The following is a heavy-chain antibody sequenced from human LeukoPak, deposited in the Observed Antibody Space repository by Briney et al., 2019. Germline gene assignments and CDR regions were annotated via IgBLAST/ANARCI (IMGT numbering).Heavy chain of an antibody. Sequence: ASVKVSYKASGYTFTSYGISWVRQAPGQGLEWMGWISAYNGNTNYAQKLQGRVTMTTDTSTSTAYMELRSPRSDDTAVYYCARVGYITGTTVVYFFDYWGQGTLVTVSS. CDR2: ISAYNGNT. CDR3: ARVGYITGTTVVYFFDY. D-gene: IGHD1-7*01. CDR1: GYTFTSYG. V-gene: IGHV1-18*01. J-gene: IGHJ4*02.